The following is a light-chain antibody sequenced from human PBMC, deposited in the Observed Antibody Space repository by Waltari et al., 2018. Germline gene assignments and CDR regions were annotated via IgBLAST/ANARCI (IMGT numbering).Light chain of an antibody. J-gene: IGKJ4*01. Sequence: IQMTQSPSTLSASTGDRVTITCRASQGISSYLAWYQQKPGKAPKLLIYAASTLQSGVPSRFSGSGSGTDFTLTISCLQSEDFATYYCQQYYSYPLTFGGGTKVEIK. CDR1: QGISSY. CDR3: QQYYSYPLT. V-gene: IGKV1-8*01. CDR2: AAS.